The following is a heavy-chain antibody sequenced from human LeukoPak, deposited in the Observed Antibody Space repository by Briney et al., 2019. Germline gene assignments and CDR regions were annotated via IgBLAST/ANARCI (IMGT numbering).Heavy chain of an antibody. V-gene: IGHV4-61*02. J-gene: IGHJ4*02. CDR3: ARDSCSGGSCWEDY. Sequence: PSETLSLTCTVSGGSISSGSYYWSWIRQPAGKGLEWIGRIYTSGSTNYNPSLKSRVTISVDTSKNQFSLKLISVTAADTAVYYCARDSCSGGSCWEDYWGQGTLVTVSS. D-gene: IGHD2-15*01. CDR2: IYTSGST. CDR1: GGSISSGSYY.